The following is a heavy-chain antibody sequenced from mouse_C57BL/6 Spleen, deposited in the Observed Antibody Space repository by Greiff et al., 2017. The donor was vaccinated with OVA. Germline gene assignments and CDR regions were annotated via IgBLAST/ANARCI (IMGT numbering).Heavy chain of an antibody. V-gene: IGHV1-55*01. CDR3: ARERAAQVYWYFDV. Sequence: QVHVKQPGAELVKPGASVKMSCKASGYTFTSYWITWVKQRPGQGLEWIGDIYPGSGSTNYNEKFKSKATLTVDTSSSTAYMQLSSLTSEDSAVYYCARERAAQVYWYFDVGGTGTTVTVAS. J-gene: IGHJ1*03. CDR2: IYPGSGST. CDR1: GYTFTSYW. D-gene: IGHD3-2*02.